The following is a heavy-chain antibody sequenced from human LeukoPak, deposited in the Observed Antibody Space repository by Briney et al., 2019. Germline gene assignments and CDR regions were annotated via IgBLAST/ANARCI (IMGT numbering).Heavy chain of an antibody. CDR3: ARGQVDTHFDY. CDR1: GGFISNYY. CDR2: IYYSGST. Sequence: SETLSLTCTVSGGFISNYYWSWIRQPPGKGLEWIGYIYYSGSTDYSPSLKSRVTISVDTSKNQFSLKLNSVTAADTAVYYCARGQVDTHFDYWGPGTLVTVSS. V-gene: IGHV4-59*01. D-gene: IGHD2-2*02. J-gene: IGHJ4*02.